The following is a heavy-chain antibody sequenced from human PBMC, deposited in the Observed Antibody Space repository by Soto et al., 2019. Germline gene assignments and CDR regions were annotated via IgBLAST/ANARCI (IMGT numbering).Heavy chain of an antibody. CDR3: AKDPSGHITMVRGVNGGMDV. CDR2: IKSKTDGGTT. CDR1: GFTFSNAW. J-gene: IGHJ6*02. V-gene: IGHV3-15*07. D-gene: IGHD3-10*01. Sequence: GSLRLSCAASGFTFSNAWMNWVRQAPGKGLEWVGRIKSKTDGGTTDYAAPVKGRFTISRDDSKNTLYLQMNSLKTEDTAVYYCAKDPSGHITMVRGVNGGMDVWGQGTTVTVSS.